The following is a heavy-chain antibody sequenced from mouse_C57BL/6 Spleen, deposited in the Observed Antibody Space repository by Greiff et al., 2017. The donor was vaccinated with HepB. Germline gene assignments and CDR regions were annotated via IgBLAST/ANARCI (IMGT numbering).Heavy chain of an antibody. CDR2: SRNKANDYTT. J-gene: IGHJ4*01. Sequence: EVQRVESGGGLVQSGRSLRLSCATSGFTFSDFYMEWVRQAPGKGLEWIAASRNKANDYTTEYSASVKGRFIVSRDTSQSILYLQMNALRAEDTAIYYCARDDYSNYGAMDYWGQGTSVTVSS. V-gene: IGHV7-1*01. CDR1: GFTFSDFY. D-gene: IGHD2-5*01. CDR3: ARDDYSNYGAMDY.